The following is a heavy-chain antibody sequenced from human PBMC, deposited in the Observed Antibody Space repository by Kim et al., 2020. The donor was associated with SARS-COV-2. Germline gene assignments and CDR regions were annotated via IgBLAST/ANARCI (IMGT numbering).Heavy chain of an antibody. J-gene: IGHJ4*02. CDR3: AGDSGFWRGFFGFFDD. D-gene: IGHD3-3*01. V-gene: IGHV3-7*01. Sequence: DSGKGRFTLSRDNAKHSLYLQMSSLRAEDTAVYYCAGDSGFWRGFFGFFDDWGQGTLVTVSS.